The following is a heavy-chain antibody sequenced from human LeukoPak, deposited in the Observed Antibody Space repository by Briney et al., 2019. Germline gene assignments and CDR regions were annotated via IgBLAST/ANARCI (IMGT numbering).Heavy chain of an antibody. V-gene: IGHV4-59*01. CDR1: GGSISPYY. D-gene: IGHD3-22*01. CDR2: IFDSGT. J-gene: IGHJ4*02. CDR3: ARVSSSGILDY. Sequence: SQTLSLTCAVSGGSISPYYWNWIRQPPGKGLEWIGYIFDSGTNYNPSLKSRVTISVDTSKNQFSVKLSYVTAADTAVYYCARVSSSGILDYWGQGTLVTVSS.